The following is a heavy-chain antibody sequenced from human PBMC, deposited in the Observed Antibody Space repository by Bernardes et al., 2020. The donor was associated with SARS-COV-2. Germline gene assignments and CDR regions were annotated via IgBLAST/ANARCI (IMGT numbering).Heavy chain of an antibody. CDR2: IYPSGST. Sequence: SETLSLTCSVSGGSTNSGTSYWSWIRQPAGKGLEWIGRIYPSGSTNYNPSLKSRVTMSVDTSKNQFSLNLSSVTAADTAVYYCAREAQQDWYFDLWGRGTLITVSS. CDR1: GGSTNSGTSY. CDR3: AREAQQDWYFDL. J-gene: IGHJ2*01. V-gene: IGHV4-61*02. D-gene: IGHD6-13*01.